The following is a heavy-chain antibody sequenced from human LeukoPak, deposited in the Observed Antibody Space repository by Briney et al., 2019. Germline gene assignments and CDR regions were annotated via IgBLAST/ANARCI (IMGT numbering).Heavy chain of an antibody. D-gene: IGHD2-2*01. J-gene: IGHJ5*02. V-gene: IGHV4-34*01. CDR3: ARGRIVVVPAAPSNWFDP. CDR1: GGSFSGYY. CDR2: INHSGST. Sequence: PSETLSLPCAVYGGSFSGYYWSWIRQPPGKGLEWIGEINHSGSTNYNPSLKSRVTISVDTSKNQFSLKLSSVTAADTAVYYCARGRIVVVPAAPSNWFDPWGQGTLVTVSS.